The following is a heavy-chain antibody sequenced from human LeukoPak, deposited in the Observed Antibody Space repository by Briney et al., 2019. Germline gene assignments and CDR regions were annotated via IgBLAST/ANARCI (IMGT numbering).Heavy chain of an antibody. CDR1: GGSISSSSYY. V-gene: IGHV4-39*01. D-gene: IGHD3-10*01. CDR3: ARIYGSGHPFDY. CDR2: IYYSGST. Sequence: SETLSLTCTVSGGSISSSSYYWGWIRQPPGKGLEWIGSIYYSGSTYYNPSLKSRVTISVDTSKNQFSLKLSSVTAADTAVYYCARIYGSGHPFDYWGQGTLVTVSS. J-gene: IGHJ4*02.